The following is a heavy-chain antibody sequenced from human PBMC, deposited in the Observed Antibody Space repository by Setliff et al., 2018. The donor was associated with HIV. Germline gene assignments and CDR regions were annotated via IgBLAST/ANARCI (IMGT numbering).Heavy chain of an antibody. CDR3: ARGVLITKRVTQTGGYYYYTDV. J-gene: IGHJ6*03. Sequence: SETLSLTCTVSGASISSYYWNWFRQPAGKGLESLGRIYTSGNTNYNPSFKSRVTMSIDTSNNQFSLTLSSVTAADTAVYYCARGVLITKRVTQTGGYYYYTDVWGKGTTVTVSS. D-gene: IGHD2-21*02. CDR1: GASISSYY. CDR2: IYTSGNT. V-gene: IGHV4-4*07.